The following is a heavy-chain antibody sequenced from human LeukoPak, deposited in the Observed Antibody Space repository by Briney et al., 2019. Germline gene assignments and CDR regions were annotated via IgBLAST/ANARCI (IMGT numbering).Heavy chain of an antibody. CDR1: GFTFSSYS. CDR2: ISSGSATI. Sequence: GRSLRLSCAASGFTFSSYSMNWVRQAPGKGLEWVSYISSGSATIYYADSVKGRFTISRDNAKNSLYLQMNSLRDEDTAVYYCARGHITALDYWGQGTLVTVSS. J-gene: IGHJ4*02. V-gene: IGHV3-48*02. D-gene: IGHD2-21*02. CDR3: ARGHITALDY.